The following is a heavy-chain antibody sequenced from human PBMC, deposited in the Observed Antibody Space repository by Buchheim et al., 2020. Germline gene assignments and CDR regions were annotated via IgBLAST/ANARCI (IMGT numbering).Heavy chain of an antibody. CDR1: GYSFTSYR. V-gene: IGHV5-51*01. D-gene: IGHD3-9*01. Sequence: EVQLVQSGAEMKKPGESLKISCKASGYSFTSYRIGWVRQMPGKGLEWMGIIYPHDSDTRYSPSFQGQVTIAADKTINTAYPQWSSLKASDTAIYYCAREVGRYDWFDPWGQGTL. J-gene: IGHJ5*02. CDR3: AREVGRYDWFDP. CDR2: IYPHDSDT.